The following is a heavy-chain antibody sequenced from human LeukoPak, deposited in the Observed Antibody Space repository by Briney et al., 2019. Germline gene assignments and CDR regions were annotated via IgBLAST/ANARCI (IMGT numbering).Heavy chain of an antibody. V-gene: IGHV6-1*01. Sequence: PSQTLSLTCAISGDSVSSNSAAWNWIRQSPSRGLEWLGRTYYRSKWYNDYAVSVKSRITINPDTSKNQFSLQLNSVTPEDTAVYYCARKAGYPLIYYYYYGMDVWGQGTTVTVSS. CDR2: TYYRSKWYN. CDR3: ARKAGYPLIYYYYYGMDV. CDR1: GDSVSSNSAA. J-gene: IGHJ6*02. D-gene: IGHD6-13*01.